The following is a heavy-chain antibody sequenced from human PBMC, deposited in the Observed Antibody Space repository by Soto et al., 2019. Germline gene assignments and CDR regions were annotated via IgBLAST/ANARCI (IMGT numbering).Heavy chain of an antibody. Sequence: SDTLSLTCTVSGGSISSYYWSWIRQPPGKGLEWIGYIYYSGSTNYNPSLKSRVTISVDTSKNQFSLKLSSVTAADTAVYYCATTSHELVADYWGQGTLVTVSS. CDR1: GGSISSYY. CDR3: ATTSHELVADY. V-gene: IGHV4-59*01. J-gene: IGHJ4*02. CDR2: IYYSGST. D-gene: IGHD2-15*01.